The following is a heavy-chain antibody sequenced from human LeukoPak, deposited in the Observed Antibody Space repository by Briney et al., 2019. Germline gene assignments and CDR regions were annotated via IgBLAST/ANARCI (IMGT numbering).Heavy chain of an antibody. CDR2: ISGVSSYI. V-gene: IGHV3-21*01. J-gene: IGHJ3*02. Sequence: PGRSLRLSCAASGFTFSSYGMHWVRQAPGKGLEWVSAISGVSSYIYYADSVKGRFTISRDNAKNSLYLQMNSLRAEDTAVYYCARADVPAASHRQKARDAFDIWGQGTMVTVSS. CDR3: ARADVPAASHRQKARDAFDI. CDR1: GFTFSSYG. D-gene: IGHD2-2*01.